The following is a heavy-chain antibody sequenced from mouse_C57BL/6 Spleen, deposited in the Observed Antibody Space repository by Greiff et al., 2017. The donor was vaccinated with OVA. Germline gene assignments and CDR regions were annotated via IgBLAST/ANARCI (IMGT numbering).Heavy chain of an antibody. D-gene: IGHD2-1*01. CDR1: GFSFNTYA. J-gene: IGHJ2*01. CDR2: IRSKSNNYAT. Sequence: EVQVVESGGGLVQPKGSLKLSCAASGFSFNTYAMNWVRQAPGKGLEWVARIRSKSNNYATYYADSVKDRFTISRDDSESMLYLQMNNLKTEDTAMYYCVRGDYGSFDYWGQGTTLTVSS. CDR3: VRGDYGSFDY. V-gene: IGHV10-1*01.